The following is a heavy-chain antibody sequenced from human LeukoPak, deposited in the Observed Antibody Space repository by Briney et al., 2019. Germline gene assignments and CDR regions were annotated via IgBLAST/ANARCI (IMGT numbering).Heavy chain of an antibody. J-gene: IGHJ3*01. V-gene: IGHV3-21*01. D-gene: IGHD3-16*02. CDR1: GFIVSGNF. Sequence: GGSLRLSCEASGFIVSGNFMSWVRQAPGKGLEWVSSISSSSSYIYYADSVKGRFTISRDNAKNSLYLQMNSLRAEDTAVYYCARDIVPDWGQGTMVTVSS. CDR3: ARDIVPD. CDR2: ISSSSSYI.